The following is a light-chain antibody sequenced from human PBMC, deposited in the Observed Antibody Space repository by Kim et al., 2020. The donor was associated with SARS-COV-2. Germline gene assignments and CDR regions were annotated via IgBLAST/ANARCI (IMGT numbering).Light chain of an antibody. J-gene: IGLJ3*02. CDR3: NSRDSSGDYLDRM. V-gene: IGLV3-19*01. CDR1: SLRSYY. CDR2: GKN. Sequence: GQTVKITCQGDSLRSYYASWYQQKPGQAPVLVIYGKNNRPSGIPDRFSGSSSGNTASLTITGAQAEDEADYYCNSRDSSGDYLDRMFGGGTQLTVL.